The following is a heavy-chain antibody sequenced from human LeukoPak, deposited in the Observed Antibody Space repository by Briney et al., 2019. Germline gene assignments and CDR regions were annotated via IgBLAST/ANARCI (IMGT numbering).Heavy chain of an antibody. Sequence: PGGSLRLSCAASGFTFSNYGMHWVRQAPGKGLQWVSILYSAGSTYYADSVKGRFTISRDNSKNTLFLQMNSLRVEDSAVYYCASGGMGARKFYSDPFHYWGQGTLVTVSS. CDR2: LYSAGST. J-gene: IGHJ4*02. CDR1: GFTFSNYG. D-gene: IGHD2-15*01. CDR3: ASGGMGARKFYSDPFHY. V-gene: IGHV3-NL1*01.